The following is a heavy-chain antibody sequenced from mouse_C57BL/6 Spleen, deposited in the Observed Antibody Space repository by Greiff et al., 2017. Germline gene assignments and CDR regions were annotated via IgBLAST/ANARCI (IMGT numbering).Heavy chain of an antibody. J-gene: IGHJ3*01. D-gene: IGHD2-5*01. V-gene: IGHV5-9-1*02. Sequence: EVQLVESGEGLVKPGGSLKLSCAASGFTFSSYAMSWVRQTPEKRLEWVAYISSGGDYLYYADTVKGRFTISRDNARNTLYLRMSSLKSEDTAMYYCTPSCYSKGGFAYWGQGTLVTVSA. CDR1: GFTFSSYA. CDR3: TPSCYSKGGFAY. CDR2: ISSGGDYL.